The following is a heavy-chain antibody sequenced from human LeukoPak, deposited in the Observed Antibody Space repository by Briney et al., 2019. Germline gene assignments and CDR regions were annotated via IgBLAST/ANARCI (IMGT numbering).Heavy chain of an antibody. CDR2: IDPSDSYT. CDR3: ASLNYDILTGYESSDY. CDR1: GYSFTSYW. V-gene: IGHV5-10-1*01. Sequence: GESLKIPCKGSGYSFTSYWISWVRQMPGKGVVWMGRIDPSDSYTNYSPSFQGHVTISADKSISTAYLQWSSLKASDTAMYYCASLNYDILTGYESSDYWGQGTLVTVSS. D-gene: IGHD3-9*01. J-gene: IGHJ4*02.